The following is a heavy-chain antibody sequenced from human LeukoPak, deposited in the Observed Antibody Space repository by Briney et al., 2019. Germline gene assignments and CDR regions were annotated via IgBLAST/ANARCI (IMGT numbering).Heavy chain of an antibody. CDR3: VRDGDDFNFDY. CDR2: VIRDDSFT. CDR1: GFTFRSYW. V-gene: IGHV3-74*01. J-gene: IGHJ4*02. D-gene: IGHD5-24*01. Sequence: PGGSLRLSCAASGFTFRSYWMHWVRQAPGKGLEWVSRVIRDDSFTNYADSVKGRFTISRDNAKNTLYLQMSSLRAEDTAVYFCVRDGDDFNFDYWGQGSLVNVSS.